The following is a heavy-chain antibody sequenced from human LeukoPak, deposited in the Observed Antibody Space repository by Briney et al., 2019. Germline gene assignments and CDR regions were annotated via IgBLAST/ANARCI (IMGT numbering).Heavy chain of an antibody. CDR1: GFTFNRYW. D-gene: IGHD3-9*01. CDR2: VNRDGNEK. CDR3: VRDDGNRTGSTYFDAFDI. V-gene: IGHV3-7*03. Sequence: GGSLRLSCVASGFTFNRYWMIWVRQAPGKGLEWVANVNRDGNEKHYVDSVEGRFTISRDNAKNSLYLQMNSLRNEDTAVYYCVRDDGNRTGSTYFDAFDIWGQGTMVTVSS. J-gene: IGHJ3*02.